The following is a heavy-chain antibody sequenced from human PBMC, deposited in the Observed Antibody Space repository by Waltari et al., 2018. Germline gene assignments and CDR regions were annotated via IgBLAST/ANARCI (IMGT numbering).Heavy chain of an antibody. D-gene: IGHD3-9*01. CDR1: GFTFSSYG. J-gene: IGHJ4*02. CDR2: ISYDGSNK. V-gene: IGHV3-30*18. CDR3: AKLRNYDILTGYYDY. Sequence: QVQLVESGGGVVQPGRSLRLSCAASGFTFSSYGMHWVRQAPGKGLEWVAVISYDGSNKYYADSVKGRFTISRDNSKNTLYLQMNSLRAEDTAVYYCAKLRNYDILTGYYDYWGQGTLVTVSS.